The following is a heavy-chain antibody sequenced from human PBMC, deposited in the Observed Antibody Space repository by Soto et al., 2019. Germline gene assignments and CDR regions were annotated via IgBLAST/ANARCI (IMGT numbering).Heavy chain of an antibody. CDR1: GFTFSSYA. J-gene: IGHJ4*02. CDR2: ISYDGSNK. V-gene: IGHV3-30-3*01. Sequence: GGSLRLSCAASGFTFSSYAMHWVRQAPGKGLEWVAVISYDGSNKYYADSVKGRFTISRDNSKNTLYLQMNSLRAEDTAVYYCAREGYYYDSSGYRHANKFDYWGQGTLVTVSS. CDR3: AREGYYYDSSGYRHANKFDY. D-gene: IGHD3-22*01.